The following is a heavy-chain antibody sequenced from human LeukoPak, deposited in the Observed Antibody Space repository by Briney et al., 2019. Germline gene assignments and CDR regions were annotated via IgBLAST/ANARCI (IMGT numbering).Heavy chain of an antibody. V-gene: IGHV3-21*01. CDR3: ARDGGGGYRYYFDY. Sequence: GGSLRLSCAASGFTFNSYSMNWVRQAPGKGLEWVSSISSSSSYIYYADSVKGRFTISRDNAKNSLYLQMNSLRAEDTAVYYCARDGGGGYRYYFDYWGQGTLVTVSS. CDR1: GFTFNSYS. CDR2: ISSSSSYI. D-gene: IGHD3-16*01. J-gene: IGHJ4*02.